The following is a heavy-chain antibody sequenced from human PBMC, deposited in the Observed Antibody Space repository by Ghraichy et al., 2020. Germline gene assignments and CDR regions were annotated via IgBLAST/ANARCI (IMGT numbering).Heavy chain of an antibody. V-gene: IGHV5-51*01. Sequence: GESLNISCKGSGYSFTSYWIAWVRQMPGKGLEWMGIIYPGDSDTRYSPSFQGQVTISADKSISTAFLQWSSLKASDTAMYYCARLGGGDGYPRAPDYWGQGTLVTVSS. CDR3: ARLGGGDGYPRAPDY. J-gene: IGHJ4*02. CDR1: GYSFTSYW. CDR2: IYPGDSDT. D-gene: IGHD5-24*01.